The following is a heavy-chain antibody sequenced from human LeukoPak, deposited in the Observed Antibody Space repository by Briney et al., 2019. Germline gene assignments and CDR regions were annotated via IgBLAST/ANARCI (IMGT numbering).Heavy chain of an antibody. CDR1: GFSLSTSGMC. V-gene: IGHV2-70*11. Sequence: SGPALMKPTQTLTLTFTFSGFSLSTSGMCVSWIRQPPGKALEWLARIDWDDDRYYSTSLKTRLTISKDTSKNQVVLTMTNMDPVDTATYYCARILEYPDSDYGVYGSWFDPWGQGTLVTVSS. CDR3: ARILEYPDSDYGVYGSWFDP. J-gene: IGHJ5*02. CDR2: IDWDDDR. D-gene: IGHD4-17*01.